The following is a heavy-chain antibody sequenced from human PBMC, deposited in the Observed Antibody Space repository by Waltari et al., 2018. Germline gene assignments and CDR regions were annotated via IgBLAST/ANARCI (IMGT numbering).Heavy chain of an antibody. CDR3: ARVPAGYSYGYYYYGMDV. J-gene: IGHJ6*02. Sequence: QVQLQQWGAGLLKPSETLSLTCAIYGGSFSGYYWSWIRQPPGKGLEWIGEINDSGSSNYNPSLKSRVTISVDTSKNQFSLKVNSVTAADTAVYYCARVPAGYSYGYYYYGMDVWGQGTTVTVSS. V-gene: IGHV4-34*01. CDR1: GGSFSGYY. D-gene: IGHD5-18*01. CDR2: INDSGSS.